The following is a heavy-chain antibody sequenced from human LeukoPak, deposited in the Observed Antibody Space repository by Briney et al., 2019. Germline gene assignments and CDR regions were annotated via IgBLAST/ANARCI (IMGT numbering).Heavy chain of an antibody. D-gene: IGHD3-16*01. CDR1: GYSFTNYW. Sequence: GESLKISCKGSGYSFTNYWIGWVRQLPGKGLEWMGIIYPGDSDTRYSPSFQGQVTISDDKSISTAYLQWSSLKASDTAIYYCARHDGFGGVRDPDYWGRGTLVTVSS. CDR3: ARHDGFGGVRDPDY. J-gene: IGHJ4*02. CDR2: IYPGDSDT. V-gene: IGHV5-51*01.